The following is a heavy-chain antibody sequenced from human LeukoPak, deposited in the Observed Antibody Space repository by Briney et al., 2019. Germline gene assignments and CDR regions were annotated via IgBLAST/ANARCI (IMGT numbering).Heavy chain of an antibody. CDR1: GGSISRSSYY. CDR2: LYYSGST. CDR3: ARYSIAARSEDY. D-gene: IGHD6-6*01. Sequence: SETLSLTCPVSGGSISRSSYYWGWIRQPPGKGLEWIGSLYYSGSTNYNPSLKSRATISVDTSKNQFSLKLSSVTAADTAVYYCARYSIAARSEDYWGQGTLVTVSS. J-gene: IGHJ4*02. V-gene: IGHV4-39*07.